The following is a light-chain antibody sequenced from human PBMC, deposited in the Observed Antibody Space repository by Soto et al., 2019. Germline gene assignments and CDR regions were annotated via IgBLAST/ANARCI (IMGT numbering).Light chain of an antibody. J-gene: IGKJ4*01. CDR2: DGT. CDR1: QSIGGA. CDR3: PQPESYSLT. Sequence: EMHTADAASTIYEYVGDRVTITCRASQSIGGALTWYQQRPGEAPRLLIYDGTSLESGVPSRFSGSGSGIEFPITTYNLRLHYLQTYYSPQPESYSLTFGAGTKVDI. V-gene: IGKV1-5*01.